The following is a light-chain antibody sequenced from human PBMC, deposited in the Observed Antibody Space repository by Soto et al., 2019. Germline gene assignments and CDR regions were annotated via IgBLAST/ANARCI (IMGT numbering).Light chain of an antibody. CDR1: QSISSW. CDR3: QQYNSYSRT. CDR2: DAS. Sequence: DIQMTQSPSTLSASVGDRVTLTCRASQSISSWLAWYQQKPGKAPKLLIYDASSLESGVPSRFSGSGSGTEFTLTISSLQPDDFATYYCQQYNSYSRTFGQGTKVKSN. J-gene: IGKJ1*01. V-gene: IGKV1-5*01.